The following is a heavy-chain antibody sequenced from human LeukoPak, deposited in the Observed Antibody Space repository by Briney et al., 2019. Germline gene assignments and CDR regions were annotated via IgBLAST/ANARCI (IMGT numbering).Heavy chain of an antibody. CDR3: ARANHPYYYDSSGYLRPDAFDI. CDR2: IYHSGST. CDR1: GCSISSSSYY. J-gene: IGHJ3*02. V-gene: IGHV4-39*07. Sequence: PSETLSLTCTVSGCSISSSSYYWGWIRQPPGKGLEWIGSIYHSGSTYYNPSLKSRVTISVDTSKNQFSLKLSSVTAADTAVYYCARANHPYYYDSSGYLRPDAFDIWGQGTMVTVSS. D-gene: IGHD3-22*01.